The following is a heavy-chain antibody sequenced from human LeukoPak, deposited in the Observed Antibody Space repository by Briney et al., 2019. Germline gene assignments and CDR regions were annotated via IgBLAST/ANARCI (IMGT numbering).Heavy chain of an antibody. CDR2: IIPIFGTA. CDR1: GGTFISYA. J-gene: IGHJ4*02. Sequence: SVKVSCKASGGTFISYAISWVRQAPGQGVEWMGGIIPIFGTANYAQKFQGRVTITTDESTSTAYMELSSLRSEDAAVYYCARAPITMVRGVALYYFDYWGQGTLVTVSS. CDR3: ARAPITMVRGVALYYFDY. D-gene: IGHD3-10*01. V-gene: IGHV1-69*05.